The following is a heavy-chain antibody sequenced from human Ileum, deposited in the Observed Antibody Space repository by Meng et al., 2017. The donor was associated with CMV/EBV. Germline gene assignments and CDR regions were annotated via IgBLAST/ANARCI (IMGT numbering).Heavy chain of an antibody. CDR2: ISSSGST. D-gene: IGHD6-19*01. CDR1: GDANSSNF. J-gene: IGHJ4*02. Sequence: QRRGSGTGRVKASEAMALLCTVCGDANSSNFWSGVRHAAGKGLELTGRISSSGSTFYNPSLNRRVTMSVDTSKNQFSLSLASGTATDTATYFCAREESVGIAVTVTFDYWGQGSLVTVSS. CDR3: AREESVGIAVTVTFDY. V-gene: IGHV4-4*07.